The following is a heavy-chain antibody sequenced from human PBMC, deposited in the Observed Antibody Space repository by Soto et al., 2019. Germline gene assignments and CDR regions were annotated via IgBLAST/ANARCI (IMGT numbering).Heavy chain of an antibody. CDR1: GDSMKSHDYC. D-gene: IGHD3-10*01. CDR3: ARGEVRGPFDI. V-gene: IGHV4-30-4*01. Sequence: SETLSLTCTVSGDSMKSHDYCWSGIRQPPGKGPEWIGYIHNSGSTSYNPSLKSRLTISSDMSKNNFSLRLNSVTAADTALYFCARGEVRGPFDIWGQGTKVTVSS. CDR2: IHNSGST. J-gene: IGHJ3*02.